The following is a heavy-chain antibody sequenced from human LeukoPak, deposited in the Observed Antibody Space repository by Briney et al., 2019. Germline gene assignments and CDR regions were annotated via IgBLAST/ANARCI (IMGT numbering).Heavy chain of an antibody. CDR2: ISWNSGSI. CDR1: GFTFDDYA. D-gene: IGHD3-10*01. CDR3: AKVFAGGYAFDI. Sequence: GGSLRLSCAASGFTFDDYAMHWVRQAPGKGLEWVSGISWNSGSIGYADSVKGRFTISRDNAKNSLYLQMNSLRAEDTALYYCAKVFAGGYAFDIWGQGTMVTVSS. J-gene: IGHJ3*02. V-gene: IGHV3-9*01.